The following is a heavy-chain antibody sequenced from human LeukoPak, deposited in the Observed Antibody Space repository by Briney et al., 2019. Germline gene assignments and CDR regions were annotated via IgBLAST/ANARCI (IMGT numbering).Heavy chain of an antibody. CDR2: IYSDGTS. Sequence: GGSLRLSCAASGFTFSNTWMSWVRQAPGKGLEWVSVIYSDGTSYYADSVKARFSISRDNSKNSLYLQMNSLRVEDTAMYYCTKTGGPWDWGQGTLVTVSS. J-gene: IGHJ4*02. V-gene: IGHV3-53*01. CDR3: TKTGGPWD. D-gene: IGHD7-27*01. CDR1: GFTFSNTW.